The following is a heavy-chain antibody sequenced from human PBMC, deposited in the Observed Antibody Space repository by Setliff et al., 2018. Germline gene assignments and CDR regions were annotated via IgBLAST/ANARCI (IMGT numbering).Heavy chain of an antibody. CDR3: ARDGGGDSDAFDI. CDR1: GGTFGSSA. J-gene: IGHJ3*02. Sequence: SVKVSCKASGGTFGSSALSWVRQAPGQGLEWMGGIIPMFDTGIYAEKFQGRVTLSADESTSTVYMELTRLRPEDTAIYYCARDGGGDSDAFDIWGQGTMVTVSS. CDR2: IIPMFDTG. D-gene: IGHD3-16*01. V-gene: IGHV1-69*13.